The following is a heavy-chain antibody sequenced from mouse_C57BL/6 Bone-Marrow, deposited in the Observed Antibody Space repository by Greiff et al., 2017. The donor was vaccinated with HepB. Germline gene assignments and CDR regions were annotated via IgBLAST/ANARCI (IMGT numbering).Heavy chain of an antibody. Sequence: VKLQESGAELVRPGSSVKLSCKASGYTFTSYWMHWVKQRPIQGLEWIGNIDPSDSETHYNQKFKDKATLTVDKSSSTAYMQLSSLTSEDSAVYYCARGGGWLLRFAYWGQGTLVTVSA. D-gene: IGHD2-3*01. V-gene: IGHV1-52*01. J-gene: IGHJ3*01. CDR3: ARGGGWLLRFAY. CDR2: IDPSDSET. CDR1: GYTFTSYW.